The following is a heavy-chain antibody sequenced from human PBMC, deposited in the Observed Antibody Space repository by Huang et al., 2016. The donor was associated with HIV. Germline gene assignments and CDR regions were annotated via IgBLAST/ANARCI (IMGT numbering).Heavy chain of an antibody. CDR3: AAGYDTYYDI. CDR2: FAPEHGET. Sequence: QVQLVQSGAEVKKPGASVQVSCKVSGYTLTELSIHWVRQAPGKGLEWMGGFAPEHGETIYAQNFQGRVTMTEDTSTDTAYMELHSLRPEDTAVYYCAAGYDTYYDIWGQGTMVIASS. CDR1: GYTLTELS. J-gene: IGHJ3*02. V-gene: IGHV1-24*01. D-gene: IGHD2-21*01.